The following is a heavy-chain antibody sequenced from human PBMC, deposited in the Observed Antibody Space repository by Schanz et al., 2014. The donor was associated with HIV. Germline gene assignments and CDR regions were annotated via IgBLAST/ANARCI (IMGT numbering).Heavy chain of an antibody. CDR3: ARGGLRWHPEWLDY. CDR2: ISGNSGHT. CDR1: GFTFTSYA. D-gene: IGHD4-17*01. V-gene: IGHV3-23*04. J-gene: IGHJ4*02. Sequence: EVQLVESGGALVQPGGSLRLSCVASGFTFTSYAMSWVRQAPGKGLQWVTGISGNSGHTWYADSVKGRFTMSRDNSKSTVYLQMNSLRVEDTAVYYCARGGLRWHPEWLDYWGQGTLVTVSS.